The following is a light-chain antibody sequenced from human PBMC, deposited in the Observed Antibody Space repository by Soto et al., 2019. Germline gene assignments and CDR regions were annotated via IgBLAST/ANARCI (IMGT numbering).Light chain of an antibody. CDR3: QQRSTWSYT. CDR1: QSVSSY. J-gene: IGKJ2*01. CDR2: DAS. V-gene: IGKV3-11*01. Sequence: EIVLTQSPATLSLSPGERATLSCRASQSVSSYLAWYQQKPGQAPRLLIYDASNRATGIPARFSGSGSGTDFTLTISSRKPEDFAVYYCQQRSTWSYTFGQGTKLEIK.